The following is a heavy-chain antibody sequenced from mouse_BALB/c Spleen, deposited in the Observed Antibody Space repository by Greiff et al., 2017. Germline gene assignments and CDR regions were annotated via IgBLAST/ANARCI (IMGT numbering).Heavy chain of an antibody. CDR1: GFTFSSFG. J-gene: IGHJ1*01. V-gene: IGHV5-17*02. D-gene: IGHD2-4*01. CDR3: ARGGLYYDYDWYFDV. Sequence: EVQVVESGGGLVQPGGSRKLSCAASGFTFSSFGMHWVRQAPEKGLEWVAYISSGSSTIYYADTVKGRFTISRDNPKNTLFLQMTSLRSEDTAMYYCARGGLYYDYDWYFDVWGAGTTVTVSS. CDR2: ISSGSSTI.